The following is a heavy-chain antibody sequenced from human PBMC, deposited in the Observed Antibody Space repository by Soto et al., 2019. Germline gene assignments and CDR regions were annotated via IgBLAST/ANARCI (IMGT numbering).Heavy chain of an antibody. V-gene: IGHV4-34*01. CDR2: INHSGST. J-gene: IGHJ6*02. CDR1: GGSFSGYY. CDR3: ARYWGASSGWSFYYYYGMDV. D-gene: IGHD6-19*01. Sequence: SETLSLTCAVYGGSFSGYYWSWIRQPPGKGLEWIGEINHSGSTNYNPSLKSRVTISVDTSKNQFSLKLSSVTAADTAVYYCARYWGASSGWSFYYYYGMDVWGQGTTVTVSS.